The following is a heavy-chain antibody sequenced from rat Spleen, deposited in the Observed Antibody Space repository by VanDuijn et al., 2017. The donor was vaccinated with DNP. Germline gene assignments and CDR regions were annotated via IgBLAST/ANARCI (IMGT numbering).Heavy chain of an antibody. V-gene: IGHV5-22*01. CDR2: SRDEGGST. D-gene: IGHD4-3*01. Sequence: EVQLVESGGGSVPPGGSLKVSCAASGFSFSDYYVAWVRLAPTKGVEGVAYSRDEGGSTFNGDSVKGRFTISRDNAKSTLYLQMNSLRSEDMATYYCVRWNSGHFDYWGQGVMVTVSS. CDR3: VRWNSGHFDY. J-gene: IGHJ2*01. CDR1: GFSFSDYY.